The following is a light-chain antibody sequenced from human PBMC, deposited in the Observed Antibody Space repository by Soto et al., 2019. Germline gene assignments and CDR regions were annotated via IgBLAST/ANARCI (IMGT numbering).Light chain of an antibody. J-gene: IGKJ1*01. Sequence: EIVMTQSPATLSVSPGERANLSCRASQSVSNKLAWYQQKPGQAPRLLIYGASTRATGIPDRFSGSGSGTEFTLTISSIQSEDFAVYYCHQYNNRGTFGQGTKVDIK. CDR2: GAS. CDR1: QSVSNK. V-gene: IGKV3-15*01. CDR3: HQYNNRGT.